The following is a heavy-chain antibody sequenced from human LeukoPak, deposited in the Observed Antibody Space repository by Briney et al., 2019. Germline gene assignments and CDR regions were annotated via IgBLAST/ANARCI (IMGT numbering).Heavy chain of an antibody. J-gene: IGHJ3*02. CDR1: GYTFTSYG. CDR3: ARASYDSSGPDAFDI. CDR2: ISAYNGNT. D-gene: IGHD3-22*01. Sequence: ASVTVSCTASGYTFTSYGISWVRQAPGQGLEWMGWISAYNGNTNYAQKLQGRVTMTTDTSTSTAYMELRSLRSDDTAVYYCARASYDSSGPDAFDIWGQGTMVTVSS. V-gene: IGHV1-18*01.